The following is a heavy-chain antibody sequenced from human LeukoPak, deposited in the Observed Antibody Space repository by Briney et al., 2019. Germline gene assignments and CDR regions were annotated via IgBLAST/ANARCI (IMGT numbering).Heavy chain of an antibody. Sequence: GESLKISCKGSGYSFTSYWIGWVRQLPGKGLEWMAFIYPGDSDTRYSPSVQGQVTTSVDKSTSTAYLQWSSVKASDTAMYYCARTSGDYGGNALYFDYWGQGTLVTVSS. CDR3: ARTSGDYGGNALYFDY. J-gene: IGHJ4*02. V-gene: IGHV5-51*01. D-gene: IGHD4-23*01. CDR2: IYPGDSDT. CDR1: GYSFTSYW.